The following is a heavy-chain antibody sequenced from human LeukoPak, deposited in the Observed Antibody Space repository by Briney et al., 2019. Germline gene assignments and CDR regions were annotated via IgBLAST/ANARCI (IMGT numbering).Heavy chain of an antibody. D-gene: IGHD2-2*02. J-gene: IGHJ1*01. CDR2: IYYSGST. V-gene: IGHV4-59*01. CDR1: GGSFSGYY. Sequence: SETLSLTCAVYGGSFSGYYWSWIRQPPGKGLEWIGYIYYSGSTNYNPSLKSRVTISVDTSKNQFSLKLSSVTAADTAAYYCASLYCSSTSCYTPEYFQHWGQGTLVTVSS. CDR3: ASLYCSSTSCYTPEYFQH.